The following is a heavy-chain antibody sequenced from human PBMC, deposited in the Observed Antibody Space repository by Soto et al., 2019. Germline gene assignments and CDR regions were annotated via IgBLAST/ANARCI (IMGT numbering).Heavy chain of an antibody. Sequence: PGGSLRLSCTASGFTFGDYAMSWFRQAPGKGLEWVGFIRSKAYGGATEYAASVKGRFTISRDDSKSIAYLQMNSLKTEDTAVYYCTRGPATTVTTGVFDPWGQGTLVTVSS. CDR3: TRGPATTVTTGVFDP. CDR1: GFTFGDYA. V-gene: IGHV3-49*03. D-gene: IGHD4-4*01. J-gene: IGHJ5*02. CDR2: IRSKAYGGAT.